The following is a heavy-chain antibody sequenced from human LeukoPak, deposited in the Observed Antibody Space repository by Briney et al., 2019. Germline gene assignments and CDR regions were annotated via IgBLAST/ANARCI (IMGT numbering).Heavy chain of an antibody. V-gene: IGHV4-30-2*01. J-gene: IGHJ2*01. CDR2: IYHSGST. CDR1: GGSISSGGYS. CDR3: ARIGTYYYDSSGYYYSDWYFDL. Sequence: PPQTLSLTCAVSGGSISSGGYSWSWIRQPPGKGLEWIGYIYHSGSTYYNPSLNSRVTISVDRSKNQFSLKLSSVTAADTAVYYCARIGTYYYDSSGYYYSDWYFDLWGRGTLVTVSS. D-gene: IGHD3-22*01.